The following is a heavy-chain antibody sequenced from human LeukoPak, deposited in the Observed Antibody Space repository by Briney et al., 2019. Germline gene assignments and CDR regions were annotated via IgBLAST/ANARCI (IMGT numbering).Heavy chain of an antibody. V-gene: IGHV3-30*03. CDR1: GFTFSSYG. CDR3: ARDQMRPYQYYMDV. J-gene: IGHJ6*03. Sequence: GGSLRLSCAASGFTFSSYGMHWVRQAPGKGPEWVALISYDGSNKYYADSVKGRFTIYRDNSKNTLYLQMNSLRAEDTAMYYCARDQMRPYQYYMDVWGKGTTVTVSS. D-gene: IGHD2-2*01. CDR2: ISYDGSNK.